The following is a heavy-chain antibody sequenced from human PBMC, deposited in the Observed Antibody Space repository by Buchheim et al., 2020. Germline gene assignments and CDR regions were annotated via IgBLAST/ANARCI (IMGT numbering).Heavy chain of an antibody. V-gene: IGHV3-30*18. Sequence: QVQLVESGGGVVQPGRFLRLSCAASGFTFSSYGMHWVRQAPGKGLEWVAVISYDGSNKYYADSVKGRFTISRDNSKNTLYLQMNSLRAEDTAVYYCAKDLVVAAPYYGMDVWGQGTT. CDR2: ISYDGSNK. J-gene: IGHJ6*02. D-gene: IGHD2-15*01. CDR1: GFTFSSYG. CDR3: AKDLVVAAPYYGMDV.